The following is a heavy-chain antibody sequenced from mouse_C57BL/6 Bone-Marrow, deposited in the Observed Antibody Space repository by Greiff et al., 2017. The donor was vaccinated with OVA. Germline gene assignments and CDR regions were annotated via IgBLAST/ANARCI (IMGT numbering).Heavy chain of an antibody. D-gene: IGHD2-3*01. J-gene: IGHJ4*01. CDR1: GYTFTSYW. V-gene: IGHV1-50*01. CDR3: ARSGEIYDDSRDY. CDR2: IDPSDSYT. Sequence: VKLQQPGAELVKPGASVKLSCKASGYTFTSYWMQWVKQRPGQGLEWIGEIDPSDSYTNYNQKFKGKATLTVDTSSSTAYMQLSSLTSEDSAVYYCARSGEIYDDSRDYWGQGTSVTVSS.